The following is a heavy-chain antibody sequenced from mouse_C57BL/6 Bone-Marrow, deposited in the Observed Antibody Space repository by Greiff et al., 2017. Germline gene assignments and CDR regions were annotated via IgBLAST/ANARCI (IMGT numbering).Heavy chain of an antibody. V-gene: IGHV1-42*01. Sequence: VQLQQSGPELVKPGASVTISCKASGYSFTGYYMNWVKQSPDKSLEWIGEINPSTGGTTYNQKFKAKATLTVDKSSSTAYMQRKSLTSEDSAVYYCAREGDYYGSLYFDVWGTGTTVTVSS. J-gene: IGHJ1*03. CDR3: AREGDYYGSLYFDV. CDR1: GYSFTGYY. CDR2: INPSTGGT. D-gene: IGHD1-1*01.